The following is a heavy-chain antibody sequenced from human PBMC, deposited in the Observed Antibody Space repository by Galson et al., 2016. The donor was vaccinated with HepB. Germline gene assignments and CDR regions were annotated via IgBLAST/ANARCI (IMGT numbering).Heavy chain of an antibody. CDR1: GYTISDYG. D-gene: IGHD3-10*01. CDR3: ARESVGYYGSGSYCDH. CDR2: ISTKNGNP. V-gene: IGHV1-18*01. J-gene: IGHJ5*02. Sequence: SVKVSCKASGYTISDYGISWVRQTPGQGLEWMGWISTKNGNPIYARKFQGRITMTTDTPRTTAYMELRSLQSDDTAVYYCARESVGYYGSGSYCDHWGQGTLVTVSS.